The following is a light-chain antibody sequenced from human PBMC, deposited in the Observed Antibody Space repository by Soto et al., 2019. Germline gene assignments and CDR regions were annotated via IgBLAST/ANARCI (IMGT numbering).Light chain of an antibody. CDR3: KIYNGAPRT. CDR1: QGMSNF. CDR2: AAS. V-gene: IGKV1-27*01. Sequence: DIQMTQSPSSLSASIGDRVTITCRASQGMSNFLALYQQKPGKVPKVLIYAASTLQSVVPSRFSGREPGTNFTLTLSSLQPEDVAPYYCKIYNGAPRTFGQGTKVEIK. J-gene: IGKJ1*01.